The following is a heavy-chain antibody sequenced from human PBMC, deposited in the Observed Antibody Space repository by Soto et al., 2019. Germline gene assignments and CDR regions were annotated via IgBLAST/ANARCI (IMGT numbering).Heavy chain of an antibody. J-gene: IGHJ6*02. D-gene: IGHD6-13*01. CDR3: AADPGIEAAEGYYYYGMDV. V-gene: IGHV4-34*01. CDR1: GGSFSGYY. Sequence: XATLSLTFAVYGGSFSGYYWSWIRQPPGKGLEWIGEINHSGSTNYNPSLKSRVTISVDTSKNQFSLKLSSVTAADTAVYYCAADPGIEAAEGYYYYGMDVWGQGTTVTVSS. CDR2: INHSGST.